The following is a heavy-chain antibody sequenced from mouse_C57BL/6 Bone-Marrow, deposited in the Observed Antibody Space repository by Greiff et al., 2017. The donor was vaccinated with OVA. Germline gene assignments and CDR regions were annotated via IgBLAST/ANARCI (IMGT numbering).Heavy chain of an antibody. CDR1: GYAFSSYW. V-gene: IGHV1-80*01. Sequence: VQLVESGAELVKPGASVKISCKASGYAFSSYWMNWVKQRPGKGLEWIGQIYPGDGDTNYNGKFKGKATLTAAKSSSTAYMQLSSLTSEDSAVYFCAREWYYYGSSDENWYFDVWGTGTTVTVSS. J-gene: IGHJ1*03. D-gene: IGHD1-1*01. CDR3: AREWYYYGSSDENWYFDV. CDR2: IYPGDGDT.